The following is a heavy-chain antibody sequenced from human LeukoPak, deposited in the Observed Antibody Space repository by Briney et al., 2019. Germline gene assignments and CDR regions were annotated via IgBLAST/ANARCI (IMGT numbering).Heavy chain of an antibody. CDR1: GFTFSAYW. CDR3: ARVKVATTRDAFDI. Sequence: GGSLRLSCAASGFTFSAYWMHWVRQAPGKGLEWVSYISSSGSTIYYADSMKGRFTISRDNAKNSLYLQMNSLRAEDTAVYYCARVKVATTRDAFDIWGQGTMVTVSS. V-gene: IGHV3-11*01. CDR2: ISSSGSTI. D-gene: IGHD5-12*01. J-gene: IGHJ3*02.